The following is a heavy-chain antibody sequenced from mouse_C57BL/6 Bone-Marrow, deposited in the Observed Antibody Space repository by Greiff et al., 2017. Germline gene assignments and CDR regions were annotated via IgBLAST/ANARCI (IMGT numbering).Heavy chain of an antibody. D-gene: IGHD2-4*01. CDR1: GYTFTSYW. V-gene: IGHV1-59*01. J-gene: IGHJ4*01. CDR2: IDPSDSYT. Sequence: QVQLQQPGAELVRPGTSVKLSCKASGYTFTSYWMHWVKQRPGQGLEWIGVIDPSDSYTNSNQKFKGKATLTVDTSSSTAYMQLSSLTSEDSAVYYCASPYDYDGYAMDYWGQGTSVTVSS. CDR3: ASPYDYDGYAMDY.